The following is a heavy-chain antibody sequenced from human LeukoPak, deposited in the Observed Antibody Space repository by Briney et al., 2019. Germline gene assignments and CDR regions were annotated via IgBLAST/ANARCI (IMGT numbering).Heavy chain of an antibody. Sequence: SETLSLTCAVYGGSFSGYYWSWIRQPLGKGLEWIGEINHSGSTNYNPSLQSRVTISVDTSKNQFSLKLSPVTAADTAVYYCARLQWIYYFDYWGQGTLVTVSS. CDR3: ARLQWIYYFDY. V-gene: IGHV4-34*01. D-gene: IGHD5-24*01. CDR2: INHSGST. J-gene: IGHJ4*02. CDR1: GGSFSGYY.